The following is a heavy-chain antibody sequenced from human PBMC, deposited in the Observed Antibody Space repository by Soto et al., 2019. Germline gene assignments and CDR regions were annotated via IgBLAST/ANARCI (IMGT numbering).Heavy chain of an antibody. Sequence: ESGGGLVQPGGSLRLSCVVSGFTFNTFAMTWVRQAPGKGLEWVSALSGSGSLSYYADSVKGRFTISRDNSKNTLYLQMNNLRVDETAVYFRARDRGGALDSWGQGTLVTVSS. CDR1: GFTFNTFA. V-gene: IGHV3-23*01. J-gene: IGHJ4*02. CDR2: LSGSGSLS. D-gene: IGHD2-15*01. CDR3: ARDRGGALDS.